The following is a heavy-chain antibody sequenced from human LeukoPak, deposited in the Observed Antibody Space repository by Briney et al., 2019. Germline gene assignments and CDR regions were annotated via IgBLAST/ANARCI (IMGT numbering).Heavy chain of an antibody. CDR2: IYHSGST. V-gene: IGHV4-59*08. J-gene: IGHJ4*02. Sequence: SETLSLTCTVSGGSISSYYWSWIRQPPGKGLEWIGYIYHSGSTNYNPSLKSRVTISVDTSKNQFSLKLSSVTAADTAVYYCARGIAAAGLLDYWGQGTLVTVSS. CDR3: ARGIAAAGLLDY. CDR1: GGSISSYY. D-gene: IGHD6-13*01.